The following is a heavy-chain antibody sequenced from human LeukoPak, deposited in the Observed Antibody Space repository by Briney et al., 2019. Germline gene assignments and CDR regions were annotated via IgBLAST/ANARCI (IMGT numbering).Heavy chain of an antibody. CDR3: ARTFGDQYYFDY. CDR2: ISSSSSYI. J-gene: IGHJ4*02. V-gene: IGHV3-21*01. Sequence: PGGSLRLSCAASGFTFSSYSMNWVRQAPGKGLEWVSSISSSSSYIYYADSVKGRFTISRDNAKNSLYLQMSSLRAEDTAVYYCARTFGDQYYFDYWGQGTLVTVSS. D-gene: IGHD3-10*01. CDR1: GFTFSSYS.